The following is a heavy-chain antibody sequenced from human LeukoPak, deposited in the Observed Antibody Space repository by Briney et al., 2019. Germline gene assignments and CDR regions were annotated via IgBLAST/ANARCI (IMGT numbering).Heavy chain of an antibody. V-gene: IGHV3-30*18. D-gene: IGHD3-16*01. CDR2: ISYDGSNK. CDR1: GFTFSYYA. J-gene: IGHJ3*02. CDR3: AKVFYDYVWGSSIAPDAFDT. Sequence: GRSLRLSCAVPGFTFSYYAMHWVRQAPGKGLEWVAVISYDGSNKYYTDSVKGRFTISRDNSKNTLYLQMNSLRTEDTAVYYCAKVFYDYVWGSSIAPDAFDTWGQGTMVTVSS.